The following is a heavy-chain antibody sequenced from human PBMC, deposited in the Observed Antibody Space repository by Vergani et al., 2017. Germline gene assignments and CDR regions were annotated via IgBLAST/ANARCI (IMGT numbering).Heavy chain of an antibody. CDR1: GFTFSSYG. Sequence: QVQLVESGGGVVQPGRSLRLSCAASGFTFSSYGMHWVRQAPGKGLEWVAVIWDDGSNKYYADSVKGRFTISRDNSKNTLSLQMNRLRAEDTAVYYCAKDQLTDYGDYEIDYYYGMDVWGQGTTVTVSS. CDR3: AKDQLTDYGDYEIDYYYGMDV. D-gene: IGHD4-17*01. J-gene: IGHJ6*02. V-gene: IGHV3-33*06. CDR2: IWDDGSNK.